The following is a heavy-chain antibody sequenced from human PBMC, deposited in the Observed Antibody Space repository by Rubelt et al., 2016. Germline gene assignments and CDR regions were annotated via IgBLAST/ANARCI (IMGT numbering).Heavy chain of an antibody. CDR2: ISGGGGTT. V-gene: IGHV3-23*04. D-gene: IGHD3-10*01. Sequence: EVQLVESGGGLVQPGGSLRLSCAASGFSFSTFAMSWVRQAPGKGLEWVSSISGGGGTTNYADSVKGRFSISRDNSKNTLFLQMNSLRAEDTAVYYCVKDRPSEQYGSGRGSFEMWGQGTMVTVSS. CDR3: VKDRPSEQYGSGRGSFEM. CDR1: GFSFSTFA. J-gene: IGHJ3*02.